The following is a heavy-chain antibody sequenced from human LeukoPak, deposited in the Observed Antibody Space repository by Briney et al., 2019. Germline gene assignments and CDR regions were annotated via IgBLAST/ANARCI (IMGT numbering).Heavy chain of an antibody. CDR1: RFSFSIYA. J-gene: IGHJ4*02. V-gene: IGHV3-23*01. D-gene: IGHD6-19*01. CDR3: ESRRAVAGTS. Sequence: GGSLRLSCAASRFSFSIYAMSWVRHAPGKGLEWVSGITGSGDSTYYADFVRGRFTIYRDNSKNTLYLQMNSLGADDTAVYYCESRRAVAGTSWGQGTLVTVSS. CDR2: ITGSGDST.